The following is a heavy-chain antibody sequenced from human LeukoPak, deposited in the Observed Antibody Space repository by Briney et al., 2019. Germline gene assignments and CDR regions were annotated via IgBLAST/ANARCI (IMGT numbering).Heavy chain of an antibody. V-gene: IGHV4-34*01. CDR2: INHSGST. CDR1: GGSFSGYY. CDR3: ARHFRREVLIGSAFDI. D-gene: IGHD3-10*01. Sequence: SETLSLTCAVYGGSFSGYYWSWIRQPPGKGLEWIGEINHSGSTNYNPSLKSRVTISVDTSKNQFSLKLSSVTAADTAVYYCARHFRREVLIGSAFDIWGQGTKVTVSS. J-gene: IGHJ3*02.